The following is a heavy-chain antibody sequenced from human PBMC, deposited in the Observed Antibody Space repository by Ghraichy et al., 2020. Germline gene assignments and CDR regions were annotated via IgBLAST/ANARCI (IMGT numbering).Heavy chain of an antibody. Sequence: SETLSLTCAVYGGSFSGYYWSWIRQPPGKGLEWIGEINHSGSTNYNPSLKSRVTISVDTSKNQFSLKLSSVTAADTAVYYCARGIAAAVDYWGQGTLVTVSS. J-gene: IGHJ4*02. V-gene: IGHV4-34*01. D-gene: IGHD6-13*01. CDR1: GGSFSGYY. CDR2: INHSGST. CDR3: ARGIAAAVDY.